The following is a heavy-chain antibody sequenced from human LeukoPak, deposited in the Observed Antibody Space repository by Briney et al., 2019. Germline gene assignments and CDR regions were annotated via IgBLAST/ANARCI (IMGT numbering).Heavy chain of an antibody. J-gene: IGHJ4*02. CDR2: TYYRSKWYN. CDR1: GDSLTKNNVA. D-gene: IGHD2-15*01. Sequence: SQTLSLTCAISGDSLTKNNVAWNWIRQSPSRGLEWLGRTYYRSKWYNDYAVSVKSRITINPDTSKNQFSLHLKSVTPEDTAVYYGAREWGDGAGYHYLGQGTLVTVSS. V-gene: IGHV6-1*01. CDR3: AREWGDGAGYHY.